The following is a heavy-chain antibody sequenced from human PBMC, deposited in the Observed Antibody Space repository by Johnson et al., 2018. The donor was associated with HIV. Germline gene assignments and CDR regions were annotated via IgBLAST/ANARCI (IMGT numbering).Heavy chain of an antibody. CDR1: GFTFSSYW. V-gene: IGHV3-74*01. Sequence: EVQLVESGGDLVQPGGSLRLSCAASGFTFSSYWMHWVRQAPGKGLVWVSRINSDGSSTSYADSVKGRFTISRDNAKNTLYLQMNSLRAEDTAVYYCAREAAVADAFDIWGQGTMVTVSS. CDR3: AREAAVADAFDI. CDR2: INSDGSST. D-gene: IGHD6-19*01. J-gene: IGHJ3*02.